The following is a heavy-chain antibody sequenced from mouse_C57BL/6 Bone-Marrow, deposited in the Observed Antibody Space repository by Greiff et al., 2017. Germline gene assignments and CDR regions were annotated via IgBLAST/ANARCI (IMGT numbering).Heavy chain of an antibody. CDR3: ARESNCAMDY. Sequence: QVQLKQPGAELVMPGASVKLSCKASGYTFTSYWMHWVKQRPGQGLEWIGEIDPSDSYTNYNQKFKGKSTLTVDKSSSTAYMQLSSLTSEDSAVYYCARESNCAMDYWGQGTSVTVSS. V-gene: IGHV1-69*01. CDR1: GYTFTSYW. CDR2: IDPSDSYT. D-gene: IGHD5-1*01. J-gene: IGHJ4*01.